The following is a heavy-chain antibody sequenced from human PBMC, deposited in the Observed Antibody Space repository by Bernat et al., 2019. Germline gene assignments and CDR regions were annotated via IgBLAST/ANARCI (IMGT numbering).Heavy chain of an antibody. J-gene: IGHJ6*02. CDR2: ISYDGSNK. Sequence: QVQLVESGGGVVQPGRSLRLSCAASGFTFSSYAMHWVRQAPGKGLEWVAVISYDGSNKYYADSVKGRFTISRVNSKNTLYLQMNSLRAEDTAVYYCARERGVDTAMVALFYYYYGMDVWGQGTTVTVSS. CDR1: GFTFSSYA. D-gene: IGHD5-18*01. V-gene: IGHV3-30-3*01. CDR3: ARERGVDTAMVALFYYYYGMDV.